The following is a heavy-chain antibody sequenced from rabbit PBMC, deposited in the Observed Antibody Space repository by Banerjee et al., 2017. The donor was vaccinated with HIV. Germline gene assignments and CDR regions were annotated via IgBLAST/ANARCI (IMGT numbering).Heavy chain of an antibody. CDR2: ISSGGST. V-gene: IGHV1S40*01. D-gene: IGHD4-1*01. CDR1: GFSFSSSDY. Sequence: QSLEESGGDLVKPGASLTLTCTASGFSFSSSDYMCWVRQAPGKGLEWIGYISSGGSTYYASWVNDRFTISRENAQNTLYLQLNSLTAADTATYFCARDLAGVIGWNFNLWGQGTLVTVS. CDR3: ARDLAGVIGWNFNL. J-gene: IGHJ4*01.